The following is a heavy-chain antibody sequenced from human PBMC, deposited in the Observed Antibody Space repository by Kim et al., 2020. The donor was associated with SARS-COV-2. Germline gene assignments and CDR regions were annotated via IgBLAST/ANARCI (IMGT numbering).Heavy chain of an antibody. CDR3: VRENYWAFDI. V-gene: IGHV3-48*04. CDR2: VSGSGTTT. CDR1: GFTFSSYS. J-gene: IGHJ3*02. D-gene: IGHD2-15*01. Sequence: GGSLRLSWATSGFTFSSYSMNWVRQAPGKGLEWVSHVSGSGTTTKYADSVKGRFTISGDNAKNSLYQQMSGLRAEDTAVYYCVRENYWAFDIWGQGAMVT.